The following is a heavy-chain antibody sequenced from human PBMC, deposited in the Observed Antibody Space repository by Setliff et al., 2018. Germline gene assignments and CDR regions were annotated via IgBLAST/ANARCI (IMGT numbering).Heavy chain of an antibody. CDR1: GFTFSSYW. CDR2: IKQDGGEK. V-gene: IGHV3-7*01. J-gene: IGHJ6*03. Sequence: GGSLRLSCAASGFTFSSYWMSWVRQAPGKGLEWVASIKQDGGEKYYVGSVKGRFTISRDNAKNTLYLQMSSLRAEDTAVYYCARDREGDGNYYMDVWGKGTTVTVSS. CDR3: ARDREGDGNYYMDV. D-gene: IGHD1-1*01.